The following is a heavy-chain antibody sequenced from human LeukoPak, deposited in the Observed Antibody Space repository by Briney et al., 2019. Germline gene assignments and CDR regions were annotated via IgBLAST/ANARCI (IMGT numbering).Heavy chain of an antibody. J-gene: IGHJ4*02. Sequence: SETLSLTCAVYGGSFSGYYWSWIRQPPGKGLEWIGEINHSGSANYNPSLKSRVTISVDTSKNQFSLKLSSVTAADTAVYYCASPYGDYNYWGQGTLVTVSS. V-gene: IGHV4-34*01. CDR3: ASPYGDYNY. CDR2: INHSGSA. CDR1: GGSFSGYY. D-gene: IGHD4-17*01.